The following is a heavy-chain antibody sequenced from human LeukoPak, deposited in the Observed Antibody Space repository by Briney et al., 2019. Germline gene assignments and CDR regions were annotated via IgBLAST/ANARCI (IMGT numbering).Heavy chain of an antibody. CDR1: GGSINNYY. CDR2: IYYRGST. Sequence: SETLSLTCTVSGGSINNYYWSWIRQPPGKGLEWIGYIYYRGSTNYNPSLRTRVTMSLDTSKNQFSLKLSSVTAADTAVYYCATGYCSTTGCYDYWGQGTLVTVSS. V-gene: IGHV4-59*12. CDR3: ATGYCSTTGCYDY. D-gene: IGHD2-2*01. J-gene: IGHJ4*02.